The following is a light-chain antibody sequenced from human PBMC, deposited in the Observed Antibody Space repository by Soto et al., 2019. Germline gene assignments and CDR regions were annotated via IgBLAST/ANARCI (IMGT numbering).Light chain of an antibody. CDR3: CSYAGNSEV. CDR1: SGDVGSYNL. CDR2: EVT. Sequence: QSVLTQPASVSGSPGQSITIPCTGTSGDVGSYNLVSWYQQHPGKAPKLLIYEVTERPSGVSNRFSGSKSGNTASLTISGLQPDDEADYSCCSYAGNSEVFGTGTVVTVL. V-gene: IGLV2-23*02. J-gene: IGLJ1*01.